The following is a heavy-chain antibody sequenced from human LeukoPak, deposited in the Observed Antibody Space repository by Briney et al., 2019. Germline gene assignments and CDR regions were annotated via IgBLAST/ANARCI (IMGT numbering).Heavy chain of an antibody. Sequence: GGSLRLSCAASGFTFNDYAMYWVRQAPGKGLEWVTLISYDGYDKTYADSVRGRFTISRDNSRNTLYLQMDSLRSEDTAVYYCARDFFPIVDSTWYEIGYWGQGTLVTVSS. J-gene: IGHJ4*02. CDR2: ISYDGYDK. CDR3: ARDFFPIVDSTWYEIGY. CDR1: GFTFNDYA. V-gene: IGHV3-30-3*01. D-gene: IGHD2-21*01.